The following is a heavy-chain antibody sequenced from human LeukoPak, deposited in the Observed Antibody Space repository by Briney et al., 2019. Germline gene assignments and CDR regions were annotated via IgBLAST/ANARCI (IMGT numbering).Heavy chain of an antibody. Sequence: ASVKVSCKASGYTFTRYDMHWVRHAPGQGLEWMGWINPNSGGTNYAQKFQGRVTMTRDTSISTAYMELSRLRSDDTAVYYCAREGGGDSSGWYEFSYWGQGTLVTVSA. D-gene: IGHD6-19*01. CDR2: INPNSGGT. CDR1: GYTFTRYD. CDR3: AREGGGDSSGWYEFSY. V-gene: IGHV1-2*02. J-gene: IGHJ4*02.